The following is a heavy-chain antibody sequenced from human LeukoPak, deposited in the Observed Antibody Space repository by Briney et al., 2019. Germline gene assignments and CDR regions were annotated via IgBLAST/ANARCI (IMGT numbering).Heavy chain of an antibody. CDR2: INPNSGGT. J-gene: IGHJ6*03. CDR3: ARDTIFGVAHYYMDV. D-gene: IGHD3-3*01. V-gene: IGHV1-2*02. CDR1: GYTFTSYD. Sequence: ASVKVSCKASGYTFTSYDINWVRQATGQGLEWMGWINPNSGGTNYAQKFQGRVTMTRDTSISTAYMELSRLRSDDTAVYYCARDTIFGVAHYYMDVWGKGTTVTVSS.